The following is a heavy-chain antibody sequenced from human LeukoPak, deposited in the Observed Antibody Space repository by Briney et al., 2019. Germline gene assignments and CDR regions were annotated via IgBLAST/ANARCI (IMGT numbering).Heavy chain of an antibody. CDR3: ARVFLSSGCIDY. V-gene: IGHV3-30-3*01. J-gene: IGHJ4*02. Sequence: GRSLRLSCAASGFTFSSYAMHWVRQAPGKGLEWVAVISYDGSNKYYADSVKGRFTISRDNSKNTLYLQMNSLRAEDTAVYYCARVFLSSGCIDYWGQGTLVTVSS. CDR1: GFTFSSYA. D-gene: IGHD6-19*01. CDR2: ISYDGSNK.